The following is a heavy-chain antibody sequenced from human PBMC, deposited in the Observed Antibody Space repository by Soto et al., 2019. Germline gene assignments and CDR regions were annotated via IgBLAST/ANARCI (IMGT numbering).Heavy chain of an antibody. D-gene: IGHD1-7*01. CDR1: GFTFSSYA. V-gene: IGHV3-23*01. CDR3: AKENGETRTVPPSYYYFGLDV. CDR2: ISGSGGST. Sequence: PGGSLRLSCAASGFTFSSYAMSWVRQAPGKGLEWVSAISGSGGSTYYADSVKGRFTISSDNSKNTLYLQMKSLRAEDTPLYYYAKENGETRTVPPSYYYFGLDVWGQWTTVAASS. J-gene: IGHJ6*02.